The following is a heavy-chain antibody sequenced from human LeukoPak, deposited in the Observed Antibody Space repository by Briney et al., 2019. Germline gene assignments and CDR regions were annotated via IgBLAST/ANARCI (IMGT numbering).Heavy chain of an antibody. J-gene: IGHJ4*02. V-gene: IGHV3-53*01. Sequence: GGSLRLSCAASGFTVSSSYMSWVRQAPGKGLEWVSVIYSGGSTYYADSVKGRSTISRDNSKNTPYLQMNSLRAEDTAVYYCARVYYGVNDYWGQGTLVTVSS. CDR2: IYSGGST. CDR1: GFTVSSSY. D-gene: IGHD4-17*01. CDR3: ARVYYGVNDY.